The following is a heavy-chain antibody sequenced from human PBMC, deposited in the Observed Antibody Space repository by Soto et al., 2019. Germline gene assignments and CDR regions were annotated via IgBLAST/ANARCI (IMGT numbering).Heavy chain of an antibody. CDR2: IYYSGNT. CDR1: GGSISSDGYC. J-gene: IGHJ5*02. CDR3: ARDATTVGKSWFDP. V-gene: IGHV4-31*03. Sequence: QVQLQESGPGLVKPSQTLSLTCTVSGGSISSDGYCWSWIRQHPGKGLEWVGSIYYSGNTYYNPSLKGRVSISVDTSKNQFSLKVSSVTAADTAVYYCARDATTVGKSWFDPWGQGTLVTVSS. D-gene: IGHD4-17*01.